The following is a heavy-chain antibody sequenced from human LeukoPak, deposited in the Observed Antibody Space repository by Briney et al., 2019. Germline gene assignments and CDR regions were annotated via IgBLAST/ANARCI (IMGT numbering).Heavy chain of an antibody. J-gene: IGHJ4*02. V-gene: IGHV4-39*07. Sequence: SQTLSLTCTVSGGSISSGSYYWSWIRQPPGKGLEWIGEINDSGKTNYNPSLKSRVTISVATSKNQFSLKLSSVTAADTAVYYCARRGGGYYPYYFDYWGQGTLVTVSS. CDR1: GGSISSGSYY. D-gene: IGHD3-22*01. CDR2: INDSGKT. CDR3: ARRGGGYYPYYFDY.